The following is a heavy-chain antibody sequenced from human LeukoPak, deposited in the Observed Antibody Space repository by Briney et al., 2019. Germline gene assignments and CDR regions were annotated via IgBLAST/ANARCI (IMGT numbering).Heavy chain of an antibody. CDR1: GFTFSSYA. Sequence: GGSLRLSCAASGFTFSSYAMSWGRQAPGKGLEWVSAISGSGGSTYYADSVKGRFTISRDNSKNTLYLQMNSLRAEDTAVYYCAKDAIYYYDRDYYYYMDVWGKGTPVTVSS. D-gene: IGHD3-22*01. CDR3: AKDAIYYYDRDYYYYMDV. J-gene: IGHJ6*03. V-gene: IGHV3-23*01. CDR2: ISGSGGST.